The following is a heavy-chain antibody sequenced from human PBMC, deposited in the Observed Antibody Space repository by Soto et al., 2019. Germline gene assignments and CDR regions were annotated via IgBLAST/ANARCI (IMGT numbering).Heavy chain of an antibody. V-gene: IGHV4-59*11. CDR3: ARDQTSNSYLDY. D-gene: IGHD3-22*01. J-gene: IGHJ4*02. CDR2: IYYSGFT. Sequence: SETLSLTCTVSGGSISSHYWSWIRQPPGKGLEWIGYIYYSGFTDYNPSLKSRVTISEDTSKNQFSLRLTSVTAADTAVYYCARDQTSNSYLDYWGQGILVIVSS. CDR1: GGSISSHY.